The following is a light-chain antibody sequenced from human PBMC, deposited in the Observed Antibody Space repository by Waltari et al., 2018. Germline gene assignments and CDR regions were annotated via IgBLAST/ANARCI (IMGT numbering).Light chain of an antibody. CDR1: SSDVGSYNL. J-gene: IGLJ1*01. V-gene: IGLV2-23*02. CDR3: CSYAGSSTYYV. Sequence: QSALTQPASVSGSPGQSITISCTGTSSDVGSYNLVSWYQQHPGKAPKLMIYEVNQRPSGVSNRFSGSKSGNTSSLTISGLQAEDEADYYCCSYAGSSTYYVFGTGTKVTVL. CDR2: EVN.